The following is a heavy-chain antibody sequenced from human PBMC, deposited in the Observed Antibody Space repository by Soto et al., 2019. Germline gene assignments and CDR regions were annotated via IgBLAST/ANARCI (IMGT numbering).Heavy chain of an antibody. J-gene: IGHJ6*02. CDR3: ARGGYSGYAYYYGMDV. Sequence: ASVKVSCKASGYTFTGYYMHWVRQAPGQGLEWMGWINPNSGGTNYAQKFQGRVTMTRDTSISTAYMELSRLRSDDTAVYYCARGGYSGYAYYYGMDVWGQGTTVTVS. CDR1: GYTFTGYY. D-gene: IGHD5-12*01. CDR2: INPNSGGT. V-gene: IGHV1-2*02.